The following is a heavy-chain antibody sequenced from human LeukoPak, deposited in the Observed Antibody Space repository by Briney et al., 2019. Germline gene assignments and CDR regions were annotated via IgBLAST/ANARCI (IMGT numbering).Heavy chain of an antibody. CDR2: ISGSGGST. V-gene: IGHV3-23*01. CDR3: AKDVLRYFDWLR. J-gene: IGHJ4*02. D-gene: IGHD3-9*01. CDR1: GFTFSSYG. Sequence: PGGTLRLSCAASGFTFSSYGMSWVRQAPGKGLEWVSAISGSGGSTYYADSVKGRFTISRDNSKNTLYLQMNSLRAEDTAVYYCAKDVLRYFDWLRWGQGTLVTVSS.